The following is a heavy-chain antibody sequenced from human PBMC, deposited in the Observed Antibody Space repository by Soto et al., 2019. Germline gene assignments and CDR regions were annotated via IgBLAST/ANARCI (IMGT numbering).Heavy chain of an antibody. CDR3: TTDRVVVVPAAITYYYYGMDV. V-gene: IGHV3-15*01. D-gene: IGHD2-2*01. Sequence: EVQLVESGGGLVKPGGSLRLSCAASGFTFSNAWMSWVRQAPGKGLEWVGRIKSKTDGGTTDYAAPVKGRFTISRDDSKNMLYLQMNRLKTEDTGVYYCTTDRVVVVPAAITYYYYGMDVWGQGTTVTVSS. CDR2: IKSKTDGGTT. J-gene: IGHJ6*02. CDR1: GFTFSNAW.